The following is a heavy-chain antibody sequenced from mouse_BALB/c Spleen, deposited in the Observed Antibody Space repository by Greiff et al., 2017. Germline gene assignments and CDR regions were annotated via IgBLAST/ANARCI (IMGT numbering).Heavy chain of an antibody. V-gene: IGHV5-17*02. Sequence: EVQLVESGGGLVQPGGSRKLSCEASGFTFSSFGMHWVRQAPEQGLEWVAYISSGSSTIYYADTVKGRFTITRDNPKNTLFLQMTSLRSEDTAMFYCARGRTEAGDYYFDYWGQGTTLTVSA. D-gene: IGHD3-3*01. CDR2: ISSGSSTI. CDR1: GFTFSSFG. CDR3: ARGRTEAGDYYFDY. J-gene: IGHJ2*01.